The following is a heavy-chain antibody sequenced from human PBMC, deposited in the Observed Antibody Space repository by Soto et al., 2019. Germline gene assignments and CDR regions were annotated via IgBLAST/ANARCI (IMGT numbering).Heavy chain of an antibody. CDR3: AREASSGGTGLDF. Sequence: QGQLVESGGGVVQPGRSLRLSCAATGFTSSRYFMHWVRQAPGKGLEWVAVILYDEDNKYHADSVKGRFTISRDNSKNTVYLQMNSLRVEDTAVYYCAREASSGGTGLDFWGQGTLVTVSS. D-gene: IGHD6-19*01. V-gene: IGHV3-30-3*01. CDR1: GFTSSRYF. CDR2: ILYDEDNK. J-gene: IGHJ4*02.